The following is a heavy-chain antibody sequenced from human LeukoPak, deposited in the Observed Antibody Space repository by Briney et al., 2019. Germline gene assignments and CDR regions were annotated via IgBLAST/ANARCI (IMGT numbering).Heavy chain of an antibody. Sequence: GGSLRLSCAASGFTFDDYAMHWVRQAPGKGLEWVSGISWNSGSIGYADSVKGRFTISRDNAKNSLYLQMNSLRAEDTAVYYCVRDNPRCCGVVPVNIDDFWGQGTLVTVSS. CDR3: VRDNPRCCGVVPVNIDDF. CDR1: GFTFDDYA. D-gene: IGHD2-15*01. V-gene: IGHV3-9*01. J-gene: IGHJ4*02. CDR2: ISWNSGSI.